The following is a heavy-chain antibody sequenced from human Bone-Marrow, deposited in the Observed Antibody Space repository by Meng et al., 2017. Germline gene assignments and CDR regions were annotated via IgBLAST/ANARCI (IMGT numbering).Heavy chain of an antibody. D-gene: IGHD2-21*02. Sequence: SETLSLTCTVSGGSISSGGYYWSWIRQHPGKGLEWIGYIYYSGSTYYNPSLKSRVTISVDTSKNQFSLKLSSVTAADTAVYYCARDLPGESGDWGQWWNQMDVWGQGTTVTVSS. CDR1: GGSISSGGYY. CDR3: ARDLPGESGDWGQWWNQMDV. CDR2: IYYSGST. V-gene: IGHV4-31*03. J-gene: IGHJ6*02.